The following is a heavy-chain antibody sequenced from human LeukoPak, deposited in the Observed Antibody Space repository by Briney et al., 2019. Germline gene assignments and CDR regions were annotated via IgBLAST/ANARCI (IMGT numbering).Heavy chain of an antibody. CDR1: GFTFSNAW. Sequence: GGSLRLSCVASGFTFSNAWMSWVRQAPGKGLERVGRIKSKTDGGTTDYAAPVKGRFTISRDDSKNTLYLQMNSLKTEDTAVYYCTTPAGYSYGFRDYWGQGTLVTVSS. CDR3: TTPAGYSYGFRDY. CDR2: IKSKTDGGTT. V-gene: IGHV3-15*01. J-gene: IGHJ4*02. D-gene: IGHD5-18*01.